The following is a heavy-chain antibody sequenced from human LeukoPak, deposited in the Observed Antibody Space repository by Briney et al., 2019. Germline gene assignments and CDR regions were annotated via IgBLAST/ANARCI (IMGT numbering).Heavy chain of an antibody. CDR1: GFTFGDHA. V-gene: IGHV3-49*04. Sequence: GGSLRLSCRASGFTFGDHAMNWVRQAPGKGLEWVGFIRSKAYGGTTEYAASVKGRFTISRDDSKSIAYLQMNSLKTEDTAVYYCTSDLVGYSGSYWGSDWGQGTLVTVSS. D-gene: IGHD1-26*01. J-gene: IGHJ4*02. CDR3: TSDLVGYSGSYWGSD. CDR2: IRSKAYGGTT.